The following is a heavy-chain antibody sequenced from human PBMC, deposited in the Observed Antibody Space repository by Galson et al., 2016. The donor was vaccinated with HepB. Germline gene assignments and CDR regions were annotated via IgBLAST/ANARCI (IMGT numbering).Heavy chain of an antibody. V-gene: IGHV3-7*01. CDR1: GFTISPYW. Sequence: SLRLSCAASGFTISPYWMSWVRQTPGKGLEWVAIIKHDGSEEYYVDSAKGRFTISRDNAKNSLYLEMNSLRAEDSSLYFCARDSGFCRTIYCRGDAYDLWGQGTMVTVSS. D-gene: IGHD2-15*01. CDR3: ARDSGFCRTIYCRGDAYDL. J-gene: IGHJ3*01. CDR2: IKHDGSEE.